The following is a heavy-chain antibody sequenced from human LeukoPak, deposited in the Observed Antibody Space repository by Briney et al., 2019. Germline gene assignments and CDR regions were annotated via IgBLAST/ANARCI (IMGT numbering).Heavy chain of an antibody. CDR1: GFTFSSFG. D-gene: IGHD3-3*01. CDR3: ARGPGVLRFLDWYNWFDP. J-gene: IGHJ5*02. V-gene: IGHV3-30*02. CDR2: IRFDGSNK. Sequence: AGGSLRLSCGASGFTFSSFGMHWVRQAPGKGLEWVAFIRFDGSNKYYADSVKGRFTISRDNSKNTLFLQVNSLRAEDTAVYYCARGPGVLRFLDWYNWFDPWGQGTLVTVSS.